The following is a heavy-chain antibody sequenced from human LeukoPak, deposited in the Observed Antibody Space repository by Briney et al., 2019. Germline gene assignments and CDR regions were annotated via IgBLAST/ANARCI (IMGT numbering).Heavy chain of an antibody. J-gene: IGHJ6*02. V-gene: IGHV4-59*01. CDR2: IYYSGST. CDR1: GGSISSYY. CDR3: ARGSNHYYYYGMDV. D-gene: IGHD1-14*01. Sequence: KPSETLSLTCTASGGSISSYYWSWIRQPPGRGLEWIGYIYYSGSTNYNPSLKSRVTISVDTSKNQFSLKLSSVTAADTAVYYCARGSNHYYYYGMDVWGQGTTVTVSS.